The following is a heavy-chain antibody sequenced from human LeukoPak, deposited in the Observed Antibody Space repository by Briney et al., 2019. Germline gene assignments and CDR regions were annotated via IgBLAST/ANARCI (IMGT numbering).Heavy chain of an antibody. CDR1: RFTFSNYG. D-gene: IGHD6-13*01. CDR2: IRYDGSNK. V-gene: IGHV3-30*02. Sequence: GGSLRLSCAASRFTFSNYGMHWVRQAPGKGLEWVAFIRYDGSNKYYADSVKGRFTISRDNSKNTLYLQMNSLKTEDTAVYYCTRQSIGYGIAAAGPHLKKFDYWGQGTLVTVSS. CDR3: TRQSIGYGIAAAGPHLKKFDY. J-gene: IGHJ4*02.